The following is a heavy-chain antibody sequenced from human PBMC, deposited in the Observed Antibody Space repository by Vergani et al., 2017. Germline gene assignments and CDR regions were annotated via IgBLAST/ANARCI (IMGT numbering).Heavy chain of an antibody. V-gene: IGHV1-24*01. CDR2: FDPEDGET. J-gene: IGHJ6*02. CDR1: GYTLTELS. Sequence: QVQLVQSGAEVKKPGASVKVSCKVSGYTLTELSMHWVRQAPGKGLEWMGGFDPEDGETIYAQKFQGRVTMTEDTSTDTAYMELSCLRSEDTAVYYCARGLVDDFWSGLYPYYYGMDVWGQGTTVTVSS. CDR3: ARGLVDDFWSGLYPYYYGMDV. D-gene: IGHD3-3*01.